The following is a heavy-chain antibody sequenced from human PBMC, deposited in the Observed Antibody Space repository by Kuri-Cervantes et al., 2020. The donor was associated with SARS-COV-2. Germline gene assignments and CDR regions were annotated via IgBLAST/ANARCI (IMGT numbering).Heavy chain of an antibody. CDR3: ARDPAAGLYYYYMDV. D-gene: IGHD6-13*01. CDR2: IKQDGSEK. Sequence: GESLKISCAASGLTFSSYWMSWVRQAPGKGLEWVANIKQDGSEKYYVDSVKGRFTISRDNAKNSLYLQMNSLRAEDTAVYYCARDPAAGLYYYYMDVWGKGTTVTVSS. J-gene: IGHJ6*03. V-gene: IGHV3-7*01. CDR1: GLTFSSYW.